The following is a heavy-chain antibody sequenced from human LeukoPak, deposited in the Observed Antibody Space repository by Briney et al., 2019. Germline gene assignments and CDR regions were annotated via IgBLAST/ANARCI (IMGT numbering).Heavy chain of an antibody. CDR2: IDYRERT. J-gene: IGHJ4*02. V-gene: IGHV4-39*01. Sequence: PSETLSLTCTVSGGSIGSGDYYWSWIRQPPGKGLEWIGSIDYRERTTYNPSLKSRVTISADTSRNQFSLKLSSVTATDTAVYYCANYVSGTMRDYWGQGTLVTVSS. D-gene: IGHD3-16*01. CDR3: ANYVSGTMRDY. CDR1: GGSIGSGDYY.